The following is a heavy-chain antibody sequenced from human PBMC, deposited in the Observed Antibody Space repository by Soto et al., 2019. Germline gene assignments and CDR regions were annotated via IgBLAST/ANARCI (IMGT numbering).Heavy chain of an antibody. CDR3: ASHRNYGPSRATVTDGMDV. CDR1: GYSFTTNW. V-gene: IGHV5-51*01. CDR2: IYPGDSDT. Sequence: GESLKISCKDSGYSFTTNWIGWVRQMPGKGLEWMGIIYPGDSDTRYSPSFQGQVTISADKSISTAYLQWTSLKGSDTAMYYCASHRNYGPSRATVTDGMDVWGQGTTVTVAS. D-gene: IGHD1-7*01. J-gene: IGHJ6*02.